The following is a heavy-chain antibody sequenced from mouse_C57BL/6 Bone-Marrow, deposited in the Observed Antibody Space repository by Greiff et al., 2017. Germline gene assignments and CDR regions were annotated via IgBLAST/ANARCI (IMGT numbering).Heavy chain of an antibody. V-gene: IGHV1-64*01. CDR3: ARRITTVDWYFDV. J-gene: IGHJ1*03. CDR2: IHPNSGST. Sequence: QVQLQQPGAELVKPGASVKLSCKASGYTFTSYWMHWVKQRPGQGLEWIGMIHPNSGSTNYNEKFKSKATLTVDKSSSTAYMQLSSLTSEDYAVDNCARRITTVDWYFDVWGTGTTVTVSS. CDR1: GYTFTSYW. D-gene: IGHD1-1*01.